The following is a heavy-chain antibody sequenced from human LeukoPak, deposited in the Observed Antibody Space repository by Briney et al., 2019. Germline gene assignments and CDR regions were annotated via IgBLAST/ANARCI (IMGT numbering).Heavy chain of an antibody. CDR3: ARDFYCGGDCSAFDY. J-gene: IGHJ4*02. V-gene: IGHV3-48*04. CDR2: ISSSSSTI. D-gene: IGHD2-21*02. Sequence: GGSLRLSCAASGFTFNSYSMNWVRQAPGKGLEWVSFISSSSSTIYYADSVKGRFTISRDNAKNSLYLQMNSLRAEDTAVYYCARDFYCGGDCSAFDYWGQGTLVTVSS. CDR1: GFTFNSYS.